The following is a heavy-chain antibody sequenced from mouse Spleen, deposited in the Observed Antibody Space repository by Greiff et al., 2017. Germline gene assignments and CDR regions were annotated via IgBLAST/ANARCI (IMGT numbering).Heavy chain of an antibody. CDR1: GFTFSDYG. V-gene: IGHV5-17*01. Sequence: EVKLVESGGGLVKPGGSLKLSCAASGFTFSDYGMHWVRQAPEKGLEWVAYISSGSSTIYYADTVKGRFTISRDNAKNTLFLQMTSLRSEDTAMYYCARGLWETWFAYWGQGTLVTVSA. J-gene: IGHJ3*01. CDR3: ARGLWETWFAY. D-gene: IGHD6-1*01. CDR2: ISSGSSTI.